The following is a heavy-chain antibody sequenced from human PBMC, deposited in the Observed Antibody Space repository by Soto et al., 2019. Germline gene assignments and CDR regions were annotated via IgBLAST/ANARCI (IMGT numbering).Heavy chain of an antibody. Sequence: QVQLQESGPGLVKPSGTLSLTCAVSGGSISSSNWWSWVRQPPGKGLEWIGEIYHSGSTNYNPSLTSRVTXXVXKXXNQFSLKLSSVTAADTAVYYCARVFDRVGYDWFDPWGQGTLVTVSS. CDR2: IYHSGST. CDR1: GGSISSSNW. CDR3: ARVFDRVGYDWFDP. J-gene: IGHJ5*02. D-gene: IGHD2-8*02. V-gene: IGHV4-4*02.